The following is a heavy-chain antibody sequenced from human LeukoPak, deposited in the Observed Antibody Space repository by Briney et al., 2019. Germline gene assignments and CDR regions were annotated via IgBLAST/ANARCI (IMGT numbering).Heavy chain of an antibody. J-gene: IGHJ4*02. CDR2: INPNSGGT. V-gene: IGHV1-2*02. CDR3: ARDDYGGNSALDY. Sequence: ASVTVSCKAIGHTFTGYYMHWVRQAPGQGLEGMGWINPNSGGTNNAQKFQGRVTMTRDTSISTAYMELSRLRSDDTAVYYCARDDYGGNSALDYWGQGTLVTVSS. D-gene: IGHD4-23*01. CDR1: GHTFTGYY.